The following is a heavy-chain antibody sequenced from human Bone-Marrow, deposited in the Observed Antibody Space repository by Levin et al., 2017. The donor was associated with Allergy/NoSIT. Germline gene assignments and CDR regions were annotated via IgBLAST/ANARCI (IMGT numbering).Heavy chain of an antibody. V-gene: IGHV3-74*01. CDR3: TRDGGSVASHDWYFDL. J-gene: IGHJ2*01. D-gene: IGHD3-16*01. Sequence: ASVKVSCAASGFTFSNYYMHWVRQAPGKGLVWVSRIKIDGSSTNYADSVQGRFTISRDNAKNTVYLQMNSLRADDTAVYYCTRDGGSVASHDWYFDLWGRGTLVTVSS. CDR1: GFTFSNYY. CDR2: IKIDGSST.